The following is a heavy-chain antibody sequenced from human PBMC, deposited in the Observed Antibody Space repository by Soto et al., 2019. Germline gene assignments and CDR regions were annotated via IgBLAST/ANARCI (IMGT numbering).Heavy chain of an antibody. D-gene: IGHD1-20*01. V-gene: IGHV4-59*01. CDR1: GGSISSYY. CDR2: ITSSGTT. J-gene: IGHJ4*02. Sequence: PSETLSLTCTVSGGSISSYYWTWIRQPPGKGLEWIVYITSSGTTNYSPSLKSRVTVSIDTSKSQFSLNLSSVTAADTAVYYCARLTKVTGTDYWGQGTLVTVSS. CDR3: ARLTKVTGTDY.